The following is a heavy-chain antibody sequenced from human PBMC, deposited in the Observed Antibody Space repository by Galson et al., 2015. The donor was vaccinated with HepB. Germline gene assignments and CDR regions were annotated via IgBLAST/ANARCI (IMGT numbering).Heavy chain of an antibody. CDR1: GYTFTSYG. Sequence: SVKVSCKASGYTFTSYGISWVRQAPGQGLEWMGWISAYNGNTNYAQKLQGRVTMTTDTSTSTAYMELRSLRSDDTAVYYCARAPPLGIWFGELQAGMDVWGQGTTVTVSS. CDR2: ISAYNGNT. D-gene: IGHD3-10*01. J-gene: IGHJ6*02. CDR3: ARAPPLGIWFGELQAGMDV. V-gene: IGHV1-18*01.